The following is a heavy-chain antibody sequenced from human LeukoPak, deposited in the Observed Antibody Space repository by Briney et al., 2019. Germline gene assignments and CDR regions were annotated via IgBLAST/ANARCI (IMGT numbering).Heavy chain of an antibody. J-gene: IGHJ4*02. V-gene: IGHV4-59*01. CDR1: GGSLSDYY. Sequence: PSETLSLTCTVSGGSLSDYYWNWVRQPPGKGLEWIGYIYYSGNTNYNPSLTSRVTISADTSKNQFSLKLSSVTAADTAVYYCARQQRGYTYGFDYWGQGTLVTVSS. CDR2: IYYSGNT. CDR3: ARQQRGYTYGFDY. D-gene: IGHD5-18*01.